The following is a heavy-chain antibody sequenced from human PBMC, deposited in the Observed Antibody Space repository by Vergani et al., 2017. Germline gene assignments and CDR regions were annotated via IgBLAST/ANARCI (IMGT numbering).Heavy chain of an antibody. CDR1: GFTFSSYS. CDR3: ARDRPTSSGWYYSYYYGMDV. V-gene: IGHV3-21*01. Sequence: EVQLVESGGGLVKPGGSLRLSCAASGFTFSSYSMNWVRQAPGKGLEWVSCISSSSNYLYYADSVKDRFTISRDNAKNSLYLEMNSLRAEDTAVYYCARDRPTSSGWYYSYYYGMDVWGQGTTVTVSS. D-gene: IGHD6-19*01. J-gene: IGHJ6*02. CDR2: ISSSSNYL.